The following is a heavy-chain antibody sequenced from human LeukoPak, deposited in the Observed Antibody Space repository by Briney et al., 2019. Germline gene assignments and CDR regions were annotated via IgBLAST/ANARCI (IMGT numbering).Heavy chain of an antibody. J-gene: IGHJ4*02. CDR2: IYYSGST. CDR3: ASRGVGATSHFDY. CDR1: GGSISSSSYY. Sequence: SGTLSLTCTVSGGSISSSSYYWGWIRQPPGKGLEWIGSIYYSGSTYYNPSLKSRVTISVDTSKNQFSLKLSSVTAADTAVYYCASRGVGATSHFDYWGQGTLVTVSS. V-gene: IGHV4-39*01. D-gene: IGHD1-26*01.